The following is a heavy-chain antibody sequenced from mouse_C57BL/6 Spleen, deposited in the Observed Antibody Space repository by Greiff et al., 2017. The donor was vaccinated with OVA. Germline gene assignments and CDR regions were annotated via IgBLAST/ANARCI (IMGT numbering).Heavy chain of an antibody. D-gene: IGHD3-2*02. CDR3: ESSGYAY. V-gene: IGHV1-82*01. J-gene: IGHJ3*01. CDR2: IYPGDGDT. Sequence: QVQLKQSGPELVKPGASVKISCKASGYAFSSSWMNWVKQRPGKGLEWIGRIYPGDGDTNYNGKFKGKATLTADKSSSTAYMQLSSLTSEDSAVYFCESSGYAYWGQGTLVTVSA. CDR1: GYAFSSSW.